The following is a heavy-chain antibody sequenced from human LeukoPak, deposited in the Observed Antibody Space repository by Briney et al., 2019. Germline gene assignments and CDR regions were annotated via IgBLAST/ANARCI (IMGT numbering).Heavy chain of an antibody. D-gene: IGHD3-16*02. Sequence: SETLSLTCTVSGGSISSYYWSWIRQPAGKGLEWIGRIYTSGSTNYNPSLKSRVTISVDTSKNQFSLKLSSVTAADTAVYYCARLTDDYVWGSYRFYDYWGQGTLVTVSS. CDR1: GGSISSYY. CDR3: ARLTDDYVWGSYRFYDY. CDR2: IYTSGST. J-gene: IGHJ4*02. V-gene: IGHV4-4*07.